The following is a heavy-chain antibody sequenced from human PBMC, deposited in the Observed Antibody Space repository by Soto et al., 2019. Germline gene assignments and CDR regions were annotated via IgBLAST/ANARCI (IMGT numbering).Heavy chain of an antibody. Sequence: GESLKISCTGSGYSFTSYWMGWVRQMPGKGLEWMGIIYSGDSDTRYSPSFQGQVTISADKSISTAYLQWSSLKASDTAIYYCARRDTNGPFDYWGQGTLVTVSS. V-gene: IGHV5-51*01. CDR2: IYSGDSDT. J-gene: IGHJ4*02. CDR1: GYSFTSYW. CDR3: ARRDTNGPFDY. D-gene: IGHD2-8*01.